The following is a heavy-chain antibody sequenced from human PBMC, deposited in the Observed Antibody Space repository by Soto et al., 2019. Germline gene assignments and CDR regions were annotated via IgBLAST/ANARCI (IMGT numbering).Heavy chain of an antibody. CDR2: IYWDDDK. J-gene: IGHJ4*02. D-gene: IGHD6-13*01. CDR3: AHMVGSWSDYYFDS. Sequence: QITLKESGPTLVKSTQTLTLTCSFSGFSFSTYGTGVGWIRQPPGKALEYLALIYWDDDKHYSPSLKNRLTITKDTSKNKVVLTMTNMDPVYTATYYCAHMVGSWSDYYFDSWGQGTLVTVSS. V-gene: IGHV2-5*02. CDR1: GFSFSTYGTG.